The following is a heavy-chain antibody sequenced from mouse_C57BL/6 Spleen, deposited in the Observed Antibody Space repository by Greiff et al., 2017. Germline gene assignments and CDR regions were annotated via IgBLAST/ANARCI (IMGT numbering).Heavy chain of an antibody. D-gene: IGHD4-1*01. CDR1: GFTFSSYA. J-gene: IGHJ2*01. Sequence: EVQLVESGGGLVKPGGSLKLSCAASGFTFSSYAMSWVRQTPEKRLEWVATISDGGSYTYYPDNVKGRFTISRDNAKNNLYLQMSHLKSEDTAMYYCARGGTGIFDYWGQGTTLTVSS. V-gene: IGHV5-4*01. CDR2: ISDGGSYT. CDR3: ARGGTGIFDY.